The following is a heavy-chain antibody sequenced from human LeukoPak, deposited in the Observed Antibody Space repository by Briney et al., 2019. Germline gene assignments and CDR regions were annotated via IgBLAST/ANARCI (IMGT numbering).Heavy chain of an antibody. CDR1: GFTFSSYG. Sequence: SGGSLRLSCAASGFTFSSYGMHWVRQAPGKGLEWVAVISYDGSNKYYADSVKGRFTISRDNSKNTLYLQMNSLRAKDTAVYYCAKGSYGSGSLFYFDHWGQGTLVTVSS. J-gene: IGHJ4*02. CDR3: AKGSYGSGSLFYFDH. CDR2: ISYDGSNK. D-gene: IGHD3-10*01. V-gene: IGHV3-30*18.